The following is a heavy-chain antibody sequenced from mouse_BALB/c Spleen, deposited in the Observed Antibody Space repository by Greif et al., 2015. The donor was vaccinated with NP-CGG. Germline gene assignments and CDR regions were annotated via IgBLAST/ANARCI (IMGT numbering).Heavy chain of an antibody. J-gene: IGHJ4*01. CDR3: ARRTGTEAMDY. CDR1: GYTFTDYY. Sequence: QVQLQQSGPELVKPGASVKISCKASGYTFTDYYINWVKQKPGQGLEWIGWIYPGSGNTKYNEKFKGKATLTVDTSCSTAYMQLSSLTSEDTAVYFCARRTGTEAMDYWGQGTSVTVSS. V-gene: IGHV1-84*02. CDR2: IYPGSGNT. D-gene: IGHD4-1*01.